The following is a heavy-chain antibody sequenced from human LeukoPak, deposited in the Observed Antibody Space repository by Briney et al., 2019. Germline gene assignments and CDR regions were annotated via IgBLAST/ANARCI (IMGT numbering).Heavy chain of an antibody. Sequence: KPGGSLRLSCAASGFIFREYYISWIRQAPGKGLEWIADISSSADIVSYADSVKGRFTISRDNGKDSLHLQMNSLRAEDTAVYYCARETVAGTFDYWSQGTLVTVSS. CDR1: GFIFREYY. CDR3: ARETVAGTFDY. CDR2: ISSSADIV. D-gene: IGHD6-19*01. V-gene: IGHV3-11*01. J-gene: IGHJ4*02.